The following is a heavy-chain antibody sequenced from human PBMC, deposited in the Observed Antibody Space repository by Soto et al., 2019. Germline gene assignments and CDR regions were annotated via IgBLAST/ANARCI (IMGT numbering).Heavy chain of an antibody. Sequence: EVQLVESGGGLVQPGGSLKLSCVASGFTFSNSWMHWVRQAPGKGLEWVSRINSDGSSTIYAATVKGRFTISRDNAKPILFLRLTSLSAEDTAVYYCESWQVPRDAVDIWGQGRMVTVSS. V-gene: IGHV3-74*01. CDR2: INSDGSST. D-gene: IGHD2-2*01. CDR3: ESWQVPRDAVDI. J-gene: IGHJ3*02. CDR1: GFTFSNSW.